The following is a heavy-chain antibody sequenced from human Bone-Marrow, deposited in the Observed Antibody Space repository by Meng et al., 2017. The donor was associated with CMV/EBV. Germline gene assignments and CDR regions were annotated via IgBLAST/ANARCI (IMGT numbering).Heavy chain of an antibody. Sequence: ASVKVSCKTSGYTFTGYYMHWVRQAPGQGLEWMGWINPNSGGTKYAQNFQGRVTMTRDTSFSTAYMELSSLRSYDTAVYYCARAGLGIVIEPRTMPGETYYFSSLDVWGQGTTVTVSS. J-gene: IGHJ6*02. CDR3: ARAGLGIVIEPRTMPGETYYFSSLDV. CDR1: GYTFTGYY. V-gene: IGHV1-2*02. CDR2: INPNSGGT. D-gene: IGHD2/OR15-2a*01.